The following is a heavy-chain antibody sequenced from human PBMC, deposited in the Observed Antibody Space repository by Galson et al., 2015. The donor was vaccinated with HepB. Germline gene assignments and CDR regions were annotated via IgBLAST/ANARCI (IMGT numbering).Heavy chain of an antibody. D-gene: IGHD2-15*01. Sequence: SLRLSCAASGFTFNSYAMIWVRQPPGKGLEWVSGISGNGGSTYYAESVKGRFTISRDTFRKTMYLQVDSLRAEDTALYYCAKVTVVVAAPGAAIDVWGQGTTVIVSS. CDR3: AKVTVVVAAPGAAIDV. CDR1: GFTFNSYA. CDR2: ISGNGGST. V-gene: IGHV3-23*01. J-gene: IGHJ6*02.